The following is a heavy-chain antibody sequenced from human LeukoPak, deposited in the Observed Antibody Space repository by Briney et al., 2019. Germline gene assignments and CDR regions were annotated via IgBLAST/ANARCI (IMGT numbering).Heavy chain of an antibody. CDR1: GFTFSFYA. D-gene: IGHD4-23*01. Sequence: PGGSLRLFCSASGFTFSFYAMHWVRQAPGKRPECVSAITGDGGRTYYADAVKGRFTISRDNSKNTLYLQMNGLRADDTAIYYCVKDPFYGGNPLYYFHYWGQGTLVTVSS. J-gene: IGHJ4*02. CDR2: ITGDGGRT. V-gene: IGHV3-64D*06. CDR3: VKDPFYGGNPLYYFHY.